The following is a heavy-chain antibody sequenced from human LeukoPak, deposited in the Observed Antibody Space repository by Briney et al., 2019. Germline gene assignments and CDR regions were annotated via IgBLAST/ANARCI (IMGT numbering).Heavy chain of an antibody. Sequence: PGGSLRLSCAASEFTFNGYSMNWVRQAPGKGLEWVSSISSSSTYKYYADSVKGRFTISRDNARNSVSLQMNSLTAEDTAVYYCARDKDWGSLDSWGQGTLVTVSS. CDR3: ARDKDWGSLDS. CDR1: EFTFNGYS. V-gene: IGHV3-21*01. CDR2: ISSSSTYK. D-gene: IGHD7-27*01. J-gene: IGHJ4*02.